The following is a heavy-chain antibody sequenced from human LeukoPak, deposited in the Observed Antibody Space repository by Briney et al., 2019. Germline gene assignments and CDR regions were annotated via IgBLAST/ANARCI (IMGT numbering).Heavy chain of an antibody. CDR1: GFTFSSYV. V-gene: IGHV3-53*01. J-gene: IGHJ4*02. CDR2: IYSGGST. D-gene: IGHD6-19*01. Sequence: GGSLRLSCAASGFTFSSYVMHWVRQAPGKGLEWVSVIYSGGSTYYADSVKGRFTISRDNSKNTLYLQMNSLRAEDTAVYYCARLVSGWYYDYWGQGTLVTVSS. CDR3: ARLVSGWYYDY.